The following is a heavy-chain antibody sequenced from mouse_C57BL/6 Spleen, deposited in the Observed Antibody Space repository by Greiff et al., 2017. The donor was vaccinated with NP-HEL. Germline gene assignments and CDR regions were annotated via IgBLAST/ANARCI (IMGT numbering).Heavy chain of an antibody. Sequence: VQLQQSDAELVKPGASVKISCKVSGYTFTDHTIHWMKQRPEQGLEWIGYIYPRDGSTKYNEKFKGKATLTADKSSSTAYMQLNSLTSEDSAVYFCAREGRNSYGNPGFAYWGQGTLVTVSA. J-gene: IGHJ3*01. CDR3: AREGRNSYGNPGFAY. D-gene: IGHD2-1*01. V-gene: IGHV1-78*01. CDR2: IYPRDGST. CDR1: GYTFTDHT.